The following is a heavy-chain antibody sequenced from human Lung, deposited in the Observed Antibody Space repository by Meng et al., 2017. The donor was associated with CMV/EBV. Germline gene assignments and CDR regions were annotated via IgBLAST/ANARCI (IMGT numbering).Heavy chain of an antibody. Sequence: GGSLRLSCAVSGFSFSDYYMTWIRQAPGKGLEWVSSMSGSGLTIYYADSVKGRFTISRDTAKSSLYIQMNSLRAEDTAVYYCARGRRCLDGICYLKGFDSWGPGTQVTVSS. V-gene: IGHV3-11*04. J-gene: IGHJ5*01. CDR3: ARGRRCLDGICYLKGFDS. CDR2: MSGSGLTI. D-gene: IGHD2-8*01. CDR1: GFSFSDYY.